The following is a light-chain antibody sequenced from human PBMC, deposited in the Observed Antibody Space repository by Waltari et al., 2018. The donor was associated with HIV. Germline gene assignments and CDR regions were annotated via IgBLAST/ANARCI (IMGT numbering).Light chain of an antibody. J-gene: IGLJ3*02. V-gene: IGLV2-14*03. Sequence: SCTGTTSDFGPYNFVSWYQQHPGNVPKVLIYQITSRPSGVPHRFSASRSGNTASLTISGLQAEDEAVYYCSTHTADDTLAFGGGTKLTVL. CDR2: QIT. CDR3: STHTADDTLA. CDR1: TSDFGPYNF.